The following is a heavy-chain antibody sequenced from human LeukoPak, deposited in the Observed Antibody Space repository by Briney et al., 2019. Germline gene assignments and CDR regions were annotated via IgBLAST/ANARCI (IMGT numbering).Heavy chain of an antibody. Sequence: ASVKVSCKASGYTFTSYAMNWVRQAPGQGLEWMGWVNTNTGNPTYAHGFTGRFVFSLDTSVSTAYLQISSLKAEDTAVYYCARDFGCSGGSCYYYYYYGMDVWGQGTTVTVSS. D-gene: IGHD2-15*01. V-gene: IGHV7-4-1*02. CDR3: ARDFGCSGGSCYYYYYYGMDV. CDR1: GYTFTSYA. CDR2: VNTNTGNP. J-gene: IGHJ6*02.